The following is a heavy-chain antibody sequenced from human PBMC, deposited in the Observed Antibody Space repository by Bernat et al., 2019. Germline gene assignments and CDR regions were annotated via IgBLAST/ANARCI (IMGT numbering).Heavy chain of an antibody. D-gene: IGHD6-6*01. V-gene: IGHV4-39*01. Sequence: QLQLQESGPGLVKPSETLSLTCTVSGGSISSSSYYWGWIRQPPGKGLEWIGSIYYSGSTYYNPSLKSRVTISVDTSKNQFSLKLSSVTAADTAVYYCARHRYGSSSEDAFDIWGQGTMVTVSS. CDR3: ARHRYGSSSEDAFDI. CDR2: IYYSGST. CDR1: GGSISSSSYY. J-gene: IGHJ3*02.